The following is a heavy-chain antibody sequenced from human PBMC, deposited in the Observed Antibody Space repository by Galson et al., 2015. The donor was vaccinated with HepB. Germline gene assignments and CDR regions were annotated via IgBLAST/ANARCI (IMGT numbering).Heavy chain of an antibody. CDR2: IKQDGSEK. J-gene: IGHJ4*02. CDR1: GFTFSTFW. D-gene: IGHD5-18*01. V-gene: IGHV3-7*03. CDR3: ARKGYTYGGFDY. Sequence: LRLSCAASGFTFSTFWMTWVRQAPGKGLEWVANIKQDGSEKYYVDSVKGRFTISRDNAKNSLYLQMNSLRVEDTALYYCARKGYTYGGFDYWGQGTLVTVSS.